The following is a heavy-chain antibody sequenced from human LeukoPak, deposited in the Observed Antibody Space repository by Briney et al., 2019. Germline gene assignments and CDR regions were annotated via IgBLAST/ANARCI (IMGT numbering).Heavy chain of an antibody. V-gene: IGHV3-74*01. D-gene: IGHD3-16*01. CDR1: GFTFTRYW. J-gene: IGHJ4*02. CDR2: VNPDGSST. Sequence: GGSLRPSCAASGFTFTRYWMHWVRQAPGKGLVWVSRVNPDGSSTTYGDSVKGRFTSSRDNAKNTLYLQMNSLRVEDTAVYYCARGGSYGDYWGQGILVTVSS. CDR3: ARGGSYGDY.